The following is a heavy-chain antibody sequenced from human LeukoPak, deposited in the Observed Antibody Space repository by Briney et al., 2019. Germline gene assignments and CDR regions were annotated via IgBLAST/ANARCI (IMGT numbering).Heavy chain of an antibody. Sequence: PSEALSLTCTVSGGSISSYYWSRIRQPPGKGLEGIGYIYTSGSTNYNPSLKSRVTISVDTYKNQYSLKLSSVTAADTAVYYCAGGQLADMDGWGKRTTVTVSS. D-gene: IGHD6-6*01. J-gene: IGHJ6*03. CDR3: AGGQLADMDG. CDR1: GGSISSYY. V-gene: IGHV4-4*09. CDR2: IYTSGST.